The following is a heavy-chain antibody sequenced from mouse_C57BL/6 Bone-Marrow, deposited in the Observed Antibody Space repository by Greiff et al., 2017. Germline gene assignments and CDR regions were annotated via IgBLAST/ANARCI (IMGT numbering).Heavy chain of an antibody. CDR3: ARSTTVVGYYYAMDY. V-gene: IGHV1-61*01. J-gene: IGHJ4*01. CDR2: IYPSDSET. D-gene: IGHD1-1*01. Sequence: QVQLQQPGAELVRPGSSVKLSCKASGYTFTSYWMDWVKQRPGQGLEWIGNIYPSDSETHYNQKFKDKATLTVDKSSSTAYMQLSSLTSEDSAVYYCARSTTVVGYYYAMDYWGQGTSVTVSS. CDR1: GYTFTSYW.